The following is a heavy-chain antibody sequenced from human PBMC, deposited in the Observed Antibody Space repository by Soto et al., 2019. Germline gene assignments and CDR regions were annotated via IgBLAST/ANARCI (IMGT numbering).Heavy chain of an antibody. CDR2: IHYSGST. CDR3: ASGSLHSSSWDFDY. D-gene: IGHD6-13*01. Sequence: QVQLQESGPGLVKPSQTLSLTCTVSGGSISSGGYYWSWIRQHPGKGLEWIGYIHYSGSTYYNPSLKSRGSISVDTSKNQFSLKLSSVTAADTAVYYCASGSLHSSSWDFDYWGQGTLVTVSS. V-gene: IGHV4-31*03. J-gene: IGHJ4*02. CDR1: GGSISSGGYY.